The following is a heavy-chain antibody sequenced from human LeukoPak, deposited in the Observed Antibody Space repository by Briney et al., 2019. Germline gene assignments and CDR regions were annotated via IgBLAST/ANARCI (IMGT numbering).Heavy chain of an antibody. D-gene: IGHD6-19*01. CDR3: ARVDDRAVAGTRAPDY. J-gene: IGHJ4*02. CDR2: ISSSSSYI. V-gene: IGHV3-21*01. Sequence: GGSLRLSCAASGFTFSSYSMNWVRQAPGKGLEWVSSISSSSSYIYYADSVKGRFTISRDNAKNSLYLQMNSLRAEDTAVYYCARVDDRAVAGTRAPDYWGQGTLVTVSS. CDR1: GFTFSSYS.